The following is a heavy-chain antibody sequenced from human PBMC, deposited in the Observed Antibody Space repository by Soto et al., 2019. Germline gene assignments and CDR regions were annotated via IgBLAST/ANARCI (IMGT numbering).Heavy chain of an antibody. Sequence: PSETLSLTCAVYGGSFSGYYWSWIRQPPGKGLEWIGEINHSGSTNYNPSLKSRVTISVDTSKNQFSLRLSSVTAADTAVYYCARGPYWNDQYYFDEWGQGTLVTVSS. CDR1: GGSFSGYY. CDR2: INHSGST. CDR3: ARGPYWNDQYYFDE. V-gene: IGHV4-34*01. J-gene: IGHJ4*02. D-gene: IGHD1-1*01.